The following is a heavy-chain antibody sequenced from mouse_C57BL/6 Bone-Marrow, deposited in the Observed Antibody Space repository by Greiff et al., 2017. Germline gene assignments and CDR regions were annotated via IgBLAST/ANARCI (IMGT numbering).Heavy chain of an antibody. CDR2: ISSGGSYT. V-gene: IGHV5-6*01. Sequence: EVQRVESGGDLVKPGGSLKLSCAASGFTFSSYGMSWVRQTPDKRLEWVATISSGGSYTYYPDSVKGRFTISRDNATNTLYLQLSSLKSEDTAMCASAYHRAPDFDAWGRGTTLAVSS. J-gene: IGHJ2*01. CDR1: GFTFSSYG. CDR3: AYHRAPDFDA. D-gene: IGHD2-14*01.